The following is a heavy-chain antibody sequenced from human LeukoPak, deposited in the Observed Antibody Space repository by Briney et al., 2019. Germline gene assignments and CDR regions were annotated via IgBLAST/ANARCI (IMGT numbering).Heavy chain of an antibody. J-gene: IGHJ4*02. V-gene: IGHV3-74*01. CDR3: ARDLPRPAYSGYVFDY. Sequence: GGSLRLSCAASGFTFRNYWMHWVRQAPGKGLVWVSRINSDGSSTSYADSVKGRFAISRDNAKNTLNLQMNSLRAEDTAVYYCARDLPRPAYSGYVFDYWGQGTLVTVSS. CDR2: INSDGSST. D-gene: IGHD5-12*01. CDR1: GFTFRNYW.